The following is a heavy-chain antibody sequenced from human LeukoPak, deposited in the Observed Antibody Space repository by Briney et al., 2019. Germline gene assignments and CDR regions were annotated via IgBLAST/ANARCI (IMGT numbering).Heavy chain of an antibody. Sequence: LPGGSLRLSCAASGFTFSSYAMIWVRQAPGKGLEWISAVSGSGGSTYYADSVKGRFTLSRDNSKDTLYLQMNSLRAEDTAVYFCAKGLTYGDNSGYYSDWGQGTLVTVSS. CDR3: AKGLTYGDNSGYYSD. D-gene: IGHD3-22*01. V-gene: IGHV3-23*01. CDR1: GFTFSSYA. CDR2: VSGSGGST. J-gene: IGHJ4*02.